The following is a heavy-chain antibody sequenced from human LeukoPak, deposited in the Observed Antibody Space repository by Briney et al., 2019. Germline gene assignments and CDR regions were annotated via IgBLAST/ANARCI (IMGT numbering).Heavy chain of an antibody. V-gene: IGHV4-59*08. CDR1: GVSISSLY. CDR3: ARHRAYSSSSPFDY. J-gene: IGHJ4*02. D-gene: IGHD6-6*01. CDR2: IYYTGST. Sequence: SETLSLTCSVSGVSISSLYWSWIRQPPGKGLEWIGYIYYTGSTNYHPSLRGRVTMFVDMSKNQFSLRLSSVADADAAVYYCARHRAYSSSSPFDYWGQGTLVTVSS.